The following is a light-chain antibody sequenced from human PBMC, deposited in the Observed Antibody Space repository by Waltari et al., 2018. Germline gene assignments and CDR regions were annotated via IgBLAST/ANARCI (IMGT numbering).Light chain of an antibody. CDR3: QKYERLPAT. V-gene: IGKV3-20*01. J-gene: IGKJ1*01. Sequence: EIVLTQSPGTLSLSPGETATLSCRASQSVSRALVWYQQKPGQAPRLLIYDASRGAPGIPDRFSGSGSGTDFSLTISRLEPEDFAVYYCQKYERLPATFGQGTKVEIK. CDR1: QSVSRA. CDR2: DAS.